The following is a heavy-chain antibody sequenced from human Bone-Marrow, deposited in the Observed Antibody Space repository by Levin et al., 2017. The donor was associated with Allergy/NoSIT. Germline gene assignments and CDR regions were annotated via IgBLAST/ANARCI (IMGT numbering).Heavy chain of an antibody. CDR2: IGGSGYRT. J-gene: IGHJ4*02. Sequence: GGSLRLSCAASGFTFRNYAMSWVRQAPGKGLEWVSGIGGSGYRTYYADSVKGRFTISRDNSKSTVSLQMNTLRAEDTAVYYCAKDRFDHSDQRPLSFDYWGQGILVTVSP. CDR1: GFTFRNYA. CDR3: AKDRFDHSDQRPLSFDY. D-gene: IGHD1-26*01. V-gene: IGHV3-23*01.